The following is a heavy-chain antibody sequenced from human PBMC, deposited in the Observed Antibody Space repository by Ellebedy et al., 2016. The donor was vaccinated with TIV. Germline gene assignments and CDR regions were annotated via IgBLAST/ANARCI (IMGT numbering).Heavy chain of an antibody. CDR1: GFTFSRYG. V-gene: IGHV3-30*02. D-gene: IGHD1-14*01. J-gene: IGHJ4*02. CDR3: AKGPGTASFFEY. Sequence: GGSLRLSXAASGFTFSRYGMHWVRQAPGKGLEWVAVIWYDGSNKYYSDSVKGRFTISRDTSKNTLYLQMDSLRTEDTAVYYCAKGPGTASFFEYWGQGTLVTVSS. CDR2: IWYDGSNK.